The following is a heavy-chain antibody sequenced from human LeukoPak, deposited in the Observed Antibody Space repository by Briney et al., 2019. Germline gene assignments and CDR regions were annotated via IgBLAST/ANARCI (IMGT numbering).Heavy chain of an antibody. CDR3: ALNYGSGSYASFDY. CDR1: GYTFTSYG. J-gene: IGHJ4*02. CDR2: INPNSGGT. D-gene: IGHD3-10*01. Sequence: ASVKVSCKASGYTFTSYGISWVRQAPGQGLEWMGWINPNSGGTNYAQKFQGRVTMTRDTSISTAYMELSRLRSDDTAVYYCALNYGSGSYASFDYWGQGTLVTVSS. V-gene: IGHV1-2*02.